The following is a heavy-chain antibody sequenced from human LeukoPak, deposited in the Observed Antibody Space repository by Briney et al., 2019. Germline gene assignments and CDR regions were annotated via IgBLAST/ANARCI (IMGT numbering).Heavy chain of an antibody. V-gene: IGHV3-7*01. CDR1: GFTFSSYW. J-gene: IGHJ4*02. CDR3: ASEPYYDSSGYSDY. D-gene: IGHD3-22*01. CDR2: IEQDGSEK. Sequence: GGSLRLSCAASGFTFSSYWMSWVRPAPGKGLEWVANIEQDGSEKYYVDSVKGRFAISRDNAKNSLYLQMNSLRAEDTAVYYCASEPYYDSSGYSDYWGQGTLVTVSS.